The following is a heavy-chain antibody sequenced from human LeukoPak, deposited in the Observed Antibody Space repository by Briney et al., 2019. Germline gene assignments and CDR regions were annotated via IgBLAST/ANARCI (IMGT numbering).Heavy chain of an antibody. CDR2: IYSGGST. CDR1: GFTFSSYG. V-gene: IGHV3-53*01. Sequence: GSLRLSCAASGFTFSSYGMHWVRQAPGKGLEWVSVIYSGGSTYYADSVKGRFTISRDNSKNTLYLQMNSLRTEDTAVYYCARLSMIVGARGAFDIWGQGTMVTVSS. D-gene: IGHD3-22*01. J-gene: IGHJ3*02. CDR3: ARLSMIVGARGAFDI.